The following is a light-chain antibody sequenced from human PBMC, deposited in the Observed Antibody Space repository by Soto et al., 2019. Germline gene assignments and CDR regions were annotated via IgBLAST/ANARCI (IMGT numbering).Light chain of an antibody. CDR3: QQYNSYSIT. V-gene: IGKV1-5*01. CDR1: QTIMTY. J-gene: IGKJ5*01. CDR2: AAS. Sequence: DIQMTQSPSTLSASVGDEVTITCRASQTIMTYLNWYQLKPGKPPRLLIYAASSLQSGVPSRFSGSGSGTGFTLTISSLQPDDFATYYCQQYNSYSITFGQGTRLEIK.